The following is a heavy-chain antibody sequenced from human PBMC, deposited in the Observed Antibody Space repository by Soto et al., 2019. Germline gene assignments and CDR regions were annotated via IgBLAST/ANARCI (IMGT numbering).Heavy chain of an antibody. V-gene: IGHV1-69*13. CDR1: GGTFSSYA. D-gene: IGHD3-22*01. Sequence: ASVKVSCKASGGTFSSYAISWVRQAPGQGLEWMGGIIPIFGTANYAQKFQGRVTITADESTSTAYMELSSLRSEDTAVYYCAILGTYYYDSSGSRALYYFDYWGQGTLVTVSS. CDR3: AILGTYYYDSSGSRALYYFDY. J-gene: IGHJ4*02. CDR2: IIPIFGTA.